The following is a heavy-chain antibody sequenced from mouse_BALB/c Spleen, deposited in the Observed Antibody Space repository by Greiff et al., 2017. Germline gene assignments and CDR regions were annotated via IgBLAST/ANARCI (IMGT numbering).Heavy chain of an antibody. CDR1: GYTFSSYW. D-gene: IGHD2-4*01. V-gene: IGHV1-9*01. J-gene: IGHJ3*01. CDR3: ARWDYGLAY. CDR2: ILPGSGST. Sequence: QVQLKESGAELMKPGASVKISCKATGYTFSSYWIEWVKQRPGHGLEWIGEILPGSGSTNYNEKFKGKATFTADTSSNTAYMQLSSLTSEDSAVYYCARWDYGLAYWGQGTLVTVSA.